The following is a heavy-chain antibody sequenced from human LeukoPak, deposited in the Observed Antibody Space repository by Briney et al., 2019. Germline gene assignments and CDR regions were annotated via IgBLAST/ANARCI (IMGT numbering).Heavy chain of an antibody. CDR3: ARDRGGYRDPQVAPGDY. Sequence: PGTSLRLSCAASGFTFSSYAIHWVRQAPGKGLEWVAFISYDGRNKQYADSVKGRFTISRDNSKNTLYVQMNSLRAEDTAVYYCARDRGGYRDPQVAPGDYWGQGTLVTVSS. D-gene: IGHD4-17*01. V-gene: IGHV3-30*03. CDR1: GFTFSSYA. J-gene: IGHJ4*02. CDR2: ISYDGRNK.